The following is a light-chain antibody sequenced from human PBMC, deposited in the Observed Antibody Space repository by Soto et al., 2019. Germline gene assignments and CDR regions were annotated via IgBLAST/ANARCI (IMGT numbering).Light chain of an antibody. J-gene: IGKJ1*01. V-gene: IGKV1-5*01. Sequence: DIQMTQSPSTLSASVGDRVTITFRASQSISTWLAWYQQKPGKAPKLLIYDAFSLESGVPSRFSGSGSGTEFTLTISSLQPDDFATYYCQQYTSYWTFGQGTKV. CDR3: QQYTSYWT. CDR1: QSISTW. CDR2: DAF.